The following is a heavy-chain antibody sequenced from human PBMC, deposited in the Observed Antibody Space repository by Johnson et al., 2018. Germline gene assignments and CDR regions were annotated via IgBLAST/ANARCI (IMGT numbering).Heavy chain of an antibody. D-gene: IGHD6-19*01. V-gene: IGHV3-11*01. CDR1: GFTLSDYH. CDR2: ISPSGTRI. CDR3: ARGEYCSSGRCDREDPFFTSGLDV. J-gene: IGHJ6*02. Sequence: QVQLVESGGALVKPGGSLRLSCEASGFTLSDYHMSWIRQAPGRGPEGVSYISPSGTRIYYADSVKGRVTISRDTSTGRLYMELSSLSSEDTAVYYCARGEYCSSGRCDREDPFFTSGLDVWGQGTTVSVSS.